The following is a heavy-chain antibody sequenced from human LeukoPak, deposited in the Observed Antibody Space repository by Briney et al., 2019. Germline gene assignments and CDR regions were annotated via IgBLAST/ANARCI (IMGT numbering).Heavy chain of an antibody. D-gene: IGHD2-15*01. Sequence: GGSLRLSCAASGFTFSSYWMHWVRQAPGKGLVWVSHINIDESSTSYADSVKGRFTISRDNAKNTLYLQMNSLRTEDTAVYYCACYGVAPPYWGQGTLATLSS. CDR3: ACYGVAPPY. CDR1: GFTFSSYW. V-gene: IGHV3-74*01. J-gene: IGHJ4*02. CDR2: INIDESST.